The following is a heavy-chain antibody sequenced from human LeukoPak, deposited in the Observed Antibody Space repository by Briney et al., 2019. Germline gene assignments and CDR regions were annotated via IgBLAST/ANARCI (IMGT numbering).Heavy chain of an antibody. CDR2: IQPGDSET. D-gene: IGHD3-10*01. V-gene: IGHV5-51*01. CDR3: ARHVSAGLGEYQFDY. J-gene: IGHJ4*02. Sequence: GESLKISCKGFGYSFTSSWIGWVRHMPGKGLEWMGIIQPGDSETRYSPSFQGQVTISADKSTNTAYLQWNSLKASDTAIYYCARHVSAGLGEYQFDYWGQGTLATVSS. CDR1: GYSFTSSW.